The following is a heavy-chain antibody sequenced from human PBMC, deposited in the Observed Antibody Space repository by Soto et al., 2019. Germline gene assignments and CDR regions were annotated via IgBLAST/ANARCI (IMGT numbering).Heavy chain of an antibody. V-gene: IGHV3-23*01. J-gene: IGHJ6*03. CDR2: ISGSGGST. CDR3: AKDQQQLVLGYYYYYYMDV. D-gene: IGHD6-13*01. Sequence: EVQLLESGGGLVQPGGSLRLSCAASGFTFSSYAMSWVRQAPGKGLEWVSAISGSGGSTYYADSVKGRFTISRDNSKNTLYLQMNSLRAEDTAVYYCAKDQQQLVLGYYYYYYMDVWGKGTTVTVSS. CDR1: GFTFSSYA.